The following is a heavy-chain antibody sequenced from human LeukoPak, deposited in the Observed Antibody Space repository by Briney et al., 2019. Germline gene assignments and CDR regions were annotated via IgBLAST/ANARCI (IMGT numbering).Heavy chain of an antibody. CDR2: VNPRRGDT. V-gene: IGHV1-2*02. D-gene: IGHD6-19*01. CDR1: GYTFTNYY. Sequence: ASVKVSCKGSGYTFTNYYIQWVRQAPGQGLGGMGRVNPRRGDTKYAHDFEGSVFMTRDTSISTAFIDVRGLRPDDTAVYFGASNIAVSLDGYDPGGQGTLVIVSS. J-gene: IGHJ5*02. CDR3: ASNIAVSLDGYDP.